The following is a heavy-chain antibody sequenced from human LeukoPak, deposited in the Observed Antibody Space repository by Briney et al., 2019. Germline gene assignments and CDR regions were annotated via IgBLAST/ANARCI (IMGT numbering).Heavy chain of an antibody. J-gene: IGHJ3*01. V-gene: IGHV3-49*04. D-gene: IGHD1-26*01. CDR2: IRSERYGGTT. Sequence: GGSLRLSCTVSGFTFSDSGLSWVRQAPGKGLEWVGFIRSERYGGTTEYAASVKGRLTISRDDSKTIAYLHLNTLKAEDTAVYYCARDLREWEPNAFDVWGQGTMANVSP. CDR1: GFTFSDSG. CDR3: ARDLREWEPNAFDV.